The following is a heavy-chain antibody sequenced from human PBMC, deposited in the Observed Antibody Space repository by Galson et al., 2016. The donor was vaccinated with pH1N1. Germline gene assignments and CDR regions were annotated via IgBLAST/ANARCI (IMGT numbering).Heavy chain of an antibody. J-gene: IGHJ4*02. V-gene: IGHV3-30*18. Sequence: SLRLSCAASGFRSSSYGMHWVRQAPGKGLEWVAGISYDGSDKFYADSVKGRFTISRDNSKNTLYLLMDSLRYDDTAVYYCAKDQSVFDLPIDYWGQGTLVSVSS. CDR3: AKDQSVFDLPIDY. CDR1: GFRSSSYG. CDR2: ISYDGSDK. D-gene: IGHD3-9*01.